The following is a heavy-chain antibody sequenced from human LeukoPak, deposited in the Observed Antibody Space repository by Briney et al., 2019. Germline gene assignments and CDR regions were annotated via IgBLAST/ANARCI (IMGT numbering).Heavy chain of an antibody. J-gene: IGHJ5*02. CDR3: ANSYCGGDCYLP. CDR1: GFTFTYAW. D-gene: IGHD2-21*02. V-gene: IGHV3-23*01. Sequence: GGSLRLSCAASGFTFTYAWMSWVRQAPGKGLEWVSAISGSGGSTDYADSVKGRFTISRDNSKNTLYLQMNSLRVEDTAVYYCANSYCGGDCYLPWGQGTLVTVSS. CDR2: ISGSGGST.